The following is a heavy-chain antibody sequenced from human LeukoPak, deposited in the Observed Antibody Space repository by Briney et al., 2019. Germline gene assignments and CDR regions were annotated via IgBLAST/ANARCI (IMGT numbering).Heavy chain of an antibody. D-gene: IGHD2-2*01. V-gene: IGHV4-34*01. CDR1: GWSFNDYY. Sequence: SETLSLTCAVYGWSFNDYYWNWIRQPPGKGLEWIGEINARGDTNYNPSLKRRGTISVDTSKKKSSLRLTSMTAAATALYSCARGQVPAARGYNCFDPWGQGTLVTVSS. J-gene: IGHJ5*02. CDR3: ARGQVPAARGYNCFDP. CDR2: INARGDT.